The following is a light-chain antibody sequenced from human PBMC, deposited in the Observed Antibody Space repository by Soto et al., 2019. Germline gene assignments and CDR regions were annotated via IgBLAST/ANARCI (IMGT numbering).Light chain of an antibody. Sequence: DIVLKQSPGTLSLSPGERATLSCRASQSVTTRSLAWYQQKPGQPPRLIIYAASSRATGIPDRFSGGGSGTDFTLTISRLEPEDFAVYYCQQYGSSGTFGQGTKVDIK. CDR2: AAS. J-gene: IGKJ1*01. CDR3: QQYGSSGT. V-gene: IGKV3-20*01. CDR1: QSVTTRS.